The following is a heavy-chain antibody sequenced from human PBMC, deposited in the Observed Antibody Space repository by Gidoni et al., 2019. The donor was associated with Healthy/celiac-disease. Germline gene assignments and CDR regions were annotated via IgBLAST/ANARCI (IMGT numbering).Heavy chain of an antibody. CDR3: AKDGYGDYDGAFDI. CDR1: GFTFDDYA. V-gene: IGHV3-9*01. J-gene: IGHJ3*02. Sequence: EVQLVESGGGLVQPGRSLRLSCAASGFTFDDYAMHWVRQAPGKGMEGVSGISWNSGSIGYADSVKGRFTISRDNAKNSLYLQMNSLRAEDTALYYCAKDGYGDYDGAFDIWGQGTMVTVSS. D-gene: IGHD4-17*01. CDR2: ISWNSGSI.